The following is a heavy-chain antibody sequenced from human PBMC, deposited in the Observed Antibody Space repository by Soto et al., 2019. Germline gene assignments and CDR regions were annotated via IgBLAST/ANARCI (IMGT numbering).Heavy chain of an antibody. V-gene: IGHV1-2*04. J-gene: IGHJ6*02. CDR2: INPNSGGT. Sequence: GASVKVSCKASGYTFTGYYMHWVRQAPGQGLEWMGWINPNSGGTNYAQKFQGWVTMTRDTSISTAYMELSRLRSDDTAVYYCARSIGYYYDSSGYYHFGMDVWGQGTTVTVSS. D-gene: IGHD3-22*01. CDR1: GYTFTGYY. CDR3: ARSIGYYYDSSGYYHFGMDV.